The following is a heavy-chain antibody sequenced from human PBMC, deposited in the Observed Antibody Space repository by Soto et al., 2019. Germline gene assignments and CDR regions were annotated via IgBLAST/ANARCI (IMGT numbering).Heavy chain of an antibody. V-gene: IGHV3-9*01. CDR2: ISWNSGSI. CDR3: AKAYRFSALLSSSSVFDY. Sequence: EVQLVESGGGLVQPGRSLRLSCAASGFTFDDYAMHWVRQAPGKGLEWVSGISWNSGSIGYADSVKGRFTISRDNAKNSLYLQMNSLRAEDTALYYCAKAYRFSALLSSSSVFDYWGQGTLVTVSS. J-gene: IGHJ4*02. D-gene: IGHD6-6*01. CDR1: GFTFDDYA.